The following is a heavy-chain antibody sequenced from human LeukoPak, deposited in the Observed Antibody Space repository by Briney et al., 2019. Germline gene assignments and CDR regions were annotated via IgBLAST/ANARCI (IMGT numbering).Heavy chain of an antibody. Sequence: ASVKVSCKASGYTLTGYYMHWVRQAPGQGLEWMGWINPNSGGTNYAQKFQGRVTMTRDTSISTAYMELSRLRSDDTAVYYCARDLGSSSWRDAFDIWGQGTMVTVSS. V-gene: IGHV1-2*02. CDR3: ARDLGSSSWRDAFDI. J-gene: IGHJ3*02. D-gene: IGHD6-13*01. CDR1: GYTLTGYY. CDR2: INPNSGGT.